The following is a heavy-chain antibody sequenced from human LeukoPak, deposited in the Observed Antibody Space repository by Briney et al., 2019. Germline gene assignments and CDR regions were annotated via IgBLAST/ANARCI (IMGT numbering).Heavy chain of an antibody. CDR3: ARRPSPFDSSGYYHLVD. CDR2: ISYEGSNK. V-gene: IGHV3-30*04. D-gene: IGHD3-22*01. Sequence: GGSLRLSCAASGFSFISYAMYWVRQAPGKGLEWVAVISYEGSNKYYADSVKGRFTTARATSKNTLYLQMNSLRAEDTAVYYCARRPSPFDSSGYYHLVDWGQGTLVTVSS. J-gene: IGHJ4*02. CDR1: GFSFISYA.